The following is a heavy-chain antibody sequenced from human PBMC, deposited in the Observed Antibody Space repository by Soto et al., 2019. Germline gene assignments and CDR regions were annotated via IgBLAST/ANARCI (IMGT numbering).Heavy chain of an antibody. CDR2: INHSGST. D-gene: IGHD3-9*01. J-gene: IGHJ4*02. Sequence: KSSETLSLTCAVYGGSLSSYYWSGIRQPPGKGLEWIGEINHSGSTNYNPSLKSRVTISVDTSKNQFSLKLSSVTAADTAVYYCARGLVLRYFDWPHYFDYWGQGTLVTVSS. CDR1: GGSLSSYY. CDR3: ARGLVLRYFDWPHYFDY. V-gene: IGHV4-34*01.